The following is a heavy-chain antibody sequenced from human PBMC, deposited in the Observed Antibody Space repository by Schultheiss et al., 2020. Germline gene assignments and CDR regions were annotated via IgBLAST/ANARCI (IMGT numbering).Heavy chain of an antibody. CDR3: ARYRRYSSSWHYYYGMDV. CDR1: GGSISSYY. CDR2: IYYSGST. J-gene: IGHJ6*02. D-gene: IGHD6-13*01. Sequence: SETLSLTCTVSGGSISSYYWSWIRQPPGKGLEWIGYIYYSGSTNYNPSLKSRVTISVDTSKNQFSLKLSSVTAADTAVYYCARYRRYSSSWHYYYGMDVWGQGTTVTVYS. V-gene: IGHV4-59*12.